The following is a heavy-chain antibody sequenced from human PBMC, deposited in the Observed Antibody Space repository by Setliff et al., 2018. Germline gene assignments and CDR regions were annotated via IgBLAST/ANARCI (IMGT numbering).Heavy chain of an antibody. CDR2: MNPNRGNT. D-gene: IGHD3-3*01. J-gene: IGHJ6*03. Sequence: RASVKVPCKASGYTFTSYDINWVRQATGQGLEWMGWMNPNRGNTGYAQKFQGRVTITRNTPISTAYMELSGLRSENTAVYCWARSYQGVDDFWSGYFQTDYYYYMDVWGKGTTVTVS. CDR3: ARSYQGVDDFWSGYFQTDYYYYMDV. CDR1: GYTFTSYD. V-gene: IGHV1-8*02.